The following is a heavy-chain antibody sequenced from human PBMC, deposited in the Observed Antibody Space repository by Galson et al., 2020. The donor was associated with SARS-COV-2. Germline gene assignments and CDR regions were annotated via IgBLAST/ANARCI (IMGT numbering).Heavy chain of an antibody. J-gene: IGHJ3*02. CDR1: GCTFTNYA. Sequence: QLGESLKLSCAASGCTFTNYAIHWVRQAPGQGLEWVAVISHDGRIEVYADSVKGRFTISRDNSENMLFLQMDSLRADDTAVYYCARDVSGGASDIWGQGTMVTVSS. CDR3: ARDVSGGASDI. V-gene: IGHV3-30*04. D-gene: IGHD1-26*01. CDR2: ISHDGRIE.